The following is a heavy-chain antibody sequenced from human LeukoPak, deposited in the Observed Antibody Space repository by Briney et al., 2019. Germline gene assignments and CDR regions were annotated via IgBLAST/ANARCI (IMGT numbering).Heavy chain of an antibody. CDR1: GLTFSSYA. V-gene: IGHV3-23*01. CDR2: ISGSGGST. D-gene: IGHD3-22*01. CDR3: AKGPSIVVDYFDY. Sequence: GGSLRLSCAASGLTFSSYAMSWVRQAPGKGLEWVSAISGSGGSTYYADSVKGRFTISRDNSKNTLYLQMNSLRAEDTAVYYCAKGPSIVVDYFDYWGQGTLVTVSS. J-gene: IGHJ4*02.